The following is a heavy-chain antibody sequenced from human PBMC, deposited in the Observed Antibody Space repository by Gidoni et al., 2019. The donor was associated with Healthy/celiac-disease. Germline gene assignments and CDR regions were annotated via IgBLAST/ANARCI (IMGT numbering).Heavy chain of an antibody. J-gene: IGHJ4*02. CDR2: NVLDGGST. Sequence: EVQLVESGGVVVQPGGSLRLSCAAYGLTFDDYTMHWVRQGPGMGLVWVLVNVLDGGSTYYADSVKGRFTISRDNSKNSLYLQMNSLRTEDTALYYCAKDAGLRYFDWLPAEGPDYWGQGTLVTVSS. D-gene: IGHD3-9*01. V-gene: IGHV3-43*01. CDR3: AKDAGLRYFDWLPAEGPDY. CDR1: GLTFDDYT.